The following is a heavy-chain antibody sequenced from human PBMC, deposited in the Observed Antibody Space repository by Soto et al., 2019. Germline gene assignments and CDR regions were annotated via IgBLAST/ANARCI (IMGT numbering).Heavy chain of an antibody. CDR3: ARDWADSSGFDY. J-gene: IGHJ4*02. CDR2: ISSSSSYI. CDR1: GFTFSSYS. D-gene: IGHD6-19*01. V-gene: IGHV3-21*01. Sequence: GGSLRLSCAASGFTFSSYSMNWVRQAPGKGLEWVSSISSSSSYIYYADSVKGRFTISRDNAKNSLYLQMNSLRAEDTAVYYCARDWADSSGFDYWGQGTLVTVS.